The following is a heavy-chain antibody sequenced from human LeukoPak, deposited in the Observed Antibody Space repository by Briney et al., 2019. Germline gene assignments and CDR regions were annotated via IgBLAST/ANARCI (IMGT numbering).Heavy chain of an antibody. Sequence: PGGSLRLSCAGSGFTFSNYWMSWVRQAPGKGLEWVANIKQDGSETYYVDSVKGRFTISRDNAKNSLYLQMNSLRAEDTAVYYCARLGYSYGYGILDPWGQGTLVTVSS. CDR2: IKQDGSET. D-gene: IGHD5-18*01. V-gene: IGHV3-7*01. CDR3: ARLGYSYGYGILDP. J-gene: IGHJ5*02. CDR1: GFTFSNYW.